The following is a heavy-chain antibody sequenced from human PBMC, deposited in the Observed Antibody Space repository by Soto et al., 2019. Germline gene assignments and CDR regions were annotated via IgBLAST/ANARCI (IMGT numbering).Heavy chain of an antibody. Sequence: ETLSLTCTVSGGSMSSYYWTWLRQSPGRGLEWIGYISYSGSTYYNPSLKSRVTISADTSKNQFSLRMNSMVAADTAVYYCARADPDASVGYWGQGTLVT. CDR1: GGSMSSYY. CDR2: ISYSGST. D-gene: IGHD2-15*01. J-gene: IGHJ4*02. CDR3: ARADPDASVGY. V-gene: IGHV4-59*01.